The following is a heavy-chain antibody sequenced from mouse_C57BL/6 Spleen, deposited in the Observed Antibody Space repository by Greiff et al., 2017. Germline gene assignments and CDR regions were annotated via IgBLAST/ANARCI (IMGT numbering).Heavy chain of an antibody. Sequence: QVHVKQPGAELVRPGSSVKLSCKASGYTFTSYWMHWVKQRPIQGLEWIGNIDPSDSETHYNQKFKDKATLTVDKSSSTAYMQLSSLTSEDSAVYYCARGYYDYDHYFDYWGQGTTLTVSS. CDR3: ARGYYDYDHYFDY. J-gene: IGHJ2*01. CDR1: GYTFTSYW. V-gene: IGHV1-52*01. CDR2: IDPSDSET. D-gene: IGHD2-4*01.